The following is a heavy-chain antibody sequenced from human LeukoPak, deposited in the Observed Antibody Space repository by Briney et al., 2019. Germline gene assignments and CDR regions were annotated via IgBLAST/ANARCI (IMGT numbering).Heavy chain of an antibody. D-gene: IGHD1-14*01. CDR3: ARGSVEPRSGPPV. V-gene: IGHV3-7*01. Sequence: GGSLSPSCTASGFTPVSDSMGWVRQAPGNGLEWVANIKIDGTEKYYADSVKGRFTISRDNAKNSLFLQMNSLRAEDTAVYYCARGSVEPRSGPPVWGEGTLVSVSS. CDR1: GFTPVSDS. CDR2: IKIDGTEK. J-gene: IGHJ4*02.